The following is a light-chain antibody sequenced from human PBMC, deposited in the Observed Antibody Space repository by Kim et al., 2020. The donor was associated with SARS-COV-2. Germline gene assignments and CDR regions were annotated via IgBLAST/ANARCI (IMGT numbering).Light chain of an antibody. Sequence: QLVLTQPPSVSGAPGQRVTISCTGDANIGSKYDVHWFQQSPGAAPRLLMYGENIRPSGVPDRFSGSKSGASASLAITGLQAEDEATYYCHSYDTRLSQWVFGGGTKVTVL. CDR1: ANIGSKYD. CDR2: GEN. CDR3: HSYDTRLSQWV. J-gene: IGLJ3*02. V-gene: IGLV1-40*01.